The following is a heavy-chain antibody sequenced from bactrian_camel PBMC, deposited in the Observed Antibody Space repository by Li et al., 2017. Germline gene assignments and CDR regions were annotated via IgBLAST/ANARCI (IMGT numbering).Heavy chain of an antibody. CDR2: IYTGSGVA. Sequence: HVQLVESGGGSEQPGGSLRLACVASGDINYTNSRAWFRQAPGKEREPVAVIYTGSGVARYADSVKGRFTISKDNAKNALYLQIDSAKSEDTAMYYCAAAPRAFCLGEGDFGYWGQGTQVTVS. J-gene: IGHJ6*01. V-gene: IGHV3S54*01. D-gene: IGHD1*01. CDR3: AAAPRAFCLGEGDFGY. CDR1: GDINYTNS.